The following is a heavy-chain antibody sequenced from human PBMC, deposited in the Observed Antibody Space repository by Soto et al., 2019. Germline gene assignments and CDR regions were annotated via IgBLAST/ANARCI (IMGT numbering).Heavy chain of an antibody. V-gene: IGHV4-4*02. J-gene: IGHJ4*02. CDR2: IYHSGST. D-gene: IGHD3-9*01. CDR3: ARVIRYFDWLLIDY. Sequence: SETLSLTCAVSSGSISSSNWWSWVRQPPGKGLEWIGEIYHSGSTNYNPSLKSRVTISVDKSKNQFSLKLSSVTAADTAVYYCARVIRYFDWLLIDYWGQGTLVTVSS. CDR1: SGSISSSNW.